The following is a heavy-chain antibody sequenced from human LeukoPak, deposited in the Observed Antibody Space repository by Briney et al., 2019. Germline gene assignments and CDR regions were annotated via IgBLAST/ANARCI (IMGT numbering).Heavy chain of an antibody. CDR1: GGSISSGDYY. CDR3: ARVARGAFDI. Sequence: TLSLTCNVSGGSISSGDYYWSWIRQRPGKGLEWIGYIYYTGSTYYNPSLKSRVTISVVTSKIQFSLKLSSVTAADTAVYYCARVARGAFDIWGQGTMVTVSS. V-gene: IGHV4-30-4*01. D-gene: IGHD5-12*01. CDR2: IYYTGST. J-gene: IGHJ3*02.